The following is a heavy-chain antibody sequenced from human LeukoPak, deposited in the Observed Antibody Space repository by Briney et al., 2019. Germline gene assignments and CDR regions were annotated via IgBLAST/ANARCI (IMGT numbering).Heavy chain of an antibody. CDR2: SYTSGST. CDR1: GGSISSGSYY. V-gene: IGHV4-61*02. J-gene: IGHJ5*02. Sequence: PSQTLSLTCTVSGGSISSGSYYWSWLRQPAGKGREWIGRSYTSGSTNYNPSLKSRVTISVDTSKNQFSLKLSSVTAADTAVYYCARDNYDSSGYYSLRWFDPWGQGTLVTVSS. CDR3: ARDNYDSSGYYSLRWFDP. D-gene: IGHD3-22*01.